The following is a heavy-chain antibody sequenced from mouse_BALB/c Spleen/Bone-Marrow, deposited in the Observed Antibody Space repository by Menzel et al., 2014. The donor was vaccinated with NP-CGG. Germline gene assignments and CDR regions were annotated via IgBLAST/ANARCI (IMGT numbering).Heavy chain of an antibody. Sequence: SGPELVKPGSSVKMSCKTSGYSFTDYTIHWVKQSHGKSLEWIGGFNPNNGGTNYNQKFKDKATLTVDKSSRTAYMEFRSLTFEDSAVYYCARAGWYDYWGQGTTLTVSS. CDR1: GYSFTDYT. D-gene: IGHD1-1*02. V-gene: IGHV1-22*01. CDR2: FNPNNGGT. J-gene: IGHJ2*01. CDR3: ARAGWYDY.